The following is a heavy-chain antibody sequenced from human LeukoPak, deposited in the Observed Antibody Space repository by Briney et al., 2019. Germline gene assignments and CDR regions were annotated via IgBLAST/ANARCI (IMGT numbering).Heavy chain of an antibody. D-gene: IGHD3-10*01. V-gene: IGHV4-39*07. Sequence: PSETLSLTCTVSGGSISSSSYYWGWIRQPPGKGLEWIGSIYYSGSTYYNPSLKSRVTISVDTSKNQFSLKLSSVTAADTAVYYCAREGNYYGSGSYYTSWGQGTLVTVSS. J-gene: IGHJ4*02. CDR3: AREGNYYGSGSYYTS. CDR1: GGSISSSSYY. CDR2: IYYSGST.